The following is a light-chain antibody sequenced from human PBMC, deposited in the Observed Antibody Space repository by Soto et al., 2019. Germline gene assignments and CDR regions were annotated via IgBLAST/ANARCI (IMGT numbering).Light chain of an antibody. CDR1: SSDVGGYNY. J-gene: IGLJ1*01. V-gene: IGLV2-8*01. CDR3: SSYAGSNNYV. CDR2: EVT. Sequence: QSALTQPPSASGSPGQSVTISCTGTSSDVGGYNYVSWYQQHPGKAPKVMIYEVTKRPSGVPDRFSGSKSGNTASLTVSGLPGDDEADYYCSSYAGSNNYVFGTGTKLTVL.